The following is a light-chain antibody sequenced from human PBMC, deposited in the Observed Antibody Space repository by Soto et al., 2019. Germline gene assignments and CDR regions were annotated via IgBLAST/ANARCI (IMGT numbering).Light chain of an antibody. CDR2: STS. CDR3: LLHYSGVWV. J-gene: IGLJ3*02. V-gene: IGLV7-43*01. CDR1: TGAVTSGYY. Sequence: QTVVTQEPSLTVSPGGTVTLTCASSTGAVTSGYYPNWFQQKTGQAPRALIYSTSNKESWTPARFSGSLLGGKAALTLSGVEPEDEAEYYCLLHYSGVWVFGGGTQLTVL.